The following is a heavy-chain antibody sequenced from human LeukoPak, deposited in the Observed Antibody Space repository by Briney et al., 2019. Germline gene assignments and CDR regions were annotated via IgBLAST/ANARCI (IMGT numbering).Heavy chain of an antibody. CDR1: GYTFTNYY. V-gene: IGHV1-2*02. Sequence: ASVKVSCKASGYTFTNYYVHWVRQAPGQGLEWMGWINLNTGGTNYAQKFQGRVTMTKDTSTNAAYMELNKLTSDDTAVYYCGRGNKSFDPWGQGTLVTVSS. CDR2: INLNTGGT. CDR3: GRGNKSFDP. J-gene: IGHJ5*02. D-gene: IGHD3-10*01.